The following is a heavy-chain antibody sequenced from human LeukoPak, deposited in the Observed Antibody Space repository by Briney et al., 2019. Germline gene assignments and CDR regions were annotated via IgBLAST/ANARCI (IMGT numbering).Heavy chain of an antibody. J-gene: IGHJ4*02. CDR2: IYYSGST. CDR1: GGAVSSGSYY. Sequence: SETLSLTCTVSGGAVSSGSYYWSWIRQPPGKGLEWIWYIYYSGSTNDNPSLKSRVTISVDTSKNQFSLKLSSVTAADTAVYYCARNVVGALYGVDYWGQGTLVTVSS. V-gene: IGHV4-61*01. CDR3: ARNVVGALYGVDY. D-gene: IGHD1-26*01.